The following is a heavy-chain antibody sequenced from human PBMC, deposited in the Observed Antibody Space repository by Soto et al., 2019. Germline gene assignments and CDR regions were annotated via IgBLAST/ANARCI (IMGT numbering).Heavy chain of an antibody. D-gene: IGHD3-10*01. CDR2: INHSGST. Sequence: NPSETLSLTCAVYGGSFSGYYWSWIRQPPGKGLEWIGEINHSGSTNYNPSLKSRVTISVDTSKNQFPLNLSSVTAADTAVYYCARGKVLWLGELLFDYWGPGTLVTVYS. CDR1: GGSFSGYY. CDR3: ARGKVLWLGELLFDY. J-gene: IGHJ4*02. V-gene: IGHV4-34*01.